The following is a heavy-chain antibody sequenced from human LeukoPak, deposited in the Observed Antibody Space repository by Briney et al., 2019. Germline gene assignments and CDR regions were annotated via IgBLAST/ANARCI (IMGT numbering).Heavy chain of an antibody. D-gene: IGHD6-19*01. J-gene: IGHJ6*04. CDR2: IVTIGDT. V-gene: IGHV3-13*01. CDR3: ARATVIGTVPVPGFLDV. Sequence: PGGPRRLSCEPSELTSSGAALPGARKVAGKGLRWAYPIVTIGDTFYPGSVKGRFTISRENAKNSLYLQMNSLRAGDTAVYYCARATVIGTVPVPGFLDVWGKGTTVTVSS. CDR1: ELTSSGAA.